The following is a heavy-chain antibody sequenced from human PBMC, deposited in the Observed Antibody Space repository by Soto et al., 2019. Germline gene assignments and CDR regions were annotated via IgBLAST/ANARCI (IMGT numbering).Heavy chain of an antibody. CDR2: ISYDGSNK. V-gene: IGHV3-30*18. Sequence: SGGDVVQPGRSLRLSCAASGFTFSDYGMHWVRQAPGKGLEWVAVISYDGSNKYYADSVKGRFTISRDNSKNTLYLQMNSLRAEDAAVYYCAKGYSSSWYLYYYYNMDVWGQGTTVTVSS. CDR3: AKGYSSSWYLYYYYNMDV. J-gene: IGHJ6*02. CDR1: GFTFSDYG. D-gene: IGHD6-13*01.